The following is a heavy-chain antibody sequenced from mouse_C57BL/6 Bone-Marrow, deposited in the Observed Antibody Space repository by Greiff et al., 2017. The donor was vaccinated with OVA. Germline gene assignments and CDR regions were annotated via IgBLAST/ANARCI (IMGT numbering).Heavy chain of an antibody. CDR1: GFSITTENFR. Sequence: EVQLQESGPGLVKPSQTVFLSCTVTGFSITTENFRWGWIRPFPGIKLVWIGYTYYSGTITYNPFLTSPTTITRDTPKNQFYLEMNSLTSEDTATYYCARDAGTDWYFDVWGTGTTVTVSS. CDR2: TYYSGTI. CDR3: ARDAGTDWYFDV. V-gene: IGHV3-5*01. J-gene: IGHJ1*03. D-gene: IGHD4-1*01.